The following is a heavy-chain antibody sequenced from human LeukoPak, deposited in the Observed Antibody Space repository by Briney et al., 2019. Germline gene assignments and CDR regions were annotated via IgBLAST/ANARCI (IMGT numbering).Heavy chain of an antibody. CDR2: INPSGGST. CDR3: ARDAYYYDSSGYYGFGVDY. CDR1: GYTFTSYY. J-gene: IGHJ4*02. Sequence: ASVKVSCKASGYTFTSYYMHWVRQAPGQGLEWMGIINPSGGSTSYAQKFQGRGTMTRDTSTSTVYMELSSLRSEDTAVYYCARDAYYYDSSGYYGFGVDYWGQGTLVTVSS. D-gene: IGHD3-22*01. V-gene: IGHV1-46*01.